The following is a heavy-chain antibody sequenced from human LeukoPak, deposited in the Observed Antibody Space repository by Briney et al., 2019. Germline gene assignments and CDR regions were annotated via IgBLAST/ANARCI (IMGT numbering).Heavy chain of an antibody. CDR1: GFTVSSNY. D-gene: IGHD6-6*01. Sequence: GGSLRLSCAASGFTVSSNYMSWVRQAPGKGLEWVSVIYTGGSTCYADSVKGRFTISRDNSKNTLYLQMNSLRAEDTAVYYCARVRPHPIIDVWGKETTVTVSS. J-gene: IGHJ6*03. CDR2: IYTGGST. V-gene: IGHV3-53*01. CDR3: ARVRPHPIIDV.